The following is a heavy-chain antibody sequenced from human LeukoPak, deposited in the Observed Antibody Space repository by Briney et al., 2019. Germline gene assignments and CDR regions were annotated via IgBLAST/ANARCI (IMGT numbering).Heavy chain of an antibody. D-gene: IGHD5-18*01. V-gene: IGHV4-38-2*02. J-gene: IGHJ6*03. CDR2: MFHSGRA. CDR1: GDSITSEYF. Sequence: SETLSLTCTVSGDSITSEYFWGWLRQAPGKGLEWFGSMFHSGRAYYSPSLRSRVTISVDTSKNQFSLELNSVTAADTAVYYSARTTEGGYTYDFFYYYYMDVWGKGTTVTISS. CDR3: ARTTEGGYTYDFFYYYYMDV.